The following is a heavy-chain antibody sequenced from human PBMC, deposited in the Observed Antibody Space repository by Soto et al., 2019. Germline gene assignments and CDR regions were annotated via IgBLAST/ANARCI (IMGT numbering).Heavy chain of an antibody. CDR1: GYSFTSYW. J-gene: IGHJ3*02. D-gene: IGHD3-22*01. V-gene: IGHV5-10-1*01. Sequence: PGESLKISCKGSGYSFTSYWISWVRQMPGKGLEWMGRIDPSDSYTNYSPSFQGHVTISADKSISTAYLQWSSLKASDTAVYYCARDGPSDYYDSSGYFAFDIWGQGTMVTVSS. CDR3: ARDGPSDYYDSSGYFAFDI. CDR2: IDPSDSYT.